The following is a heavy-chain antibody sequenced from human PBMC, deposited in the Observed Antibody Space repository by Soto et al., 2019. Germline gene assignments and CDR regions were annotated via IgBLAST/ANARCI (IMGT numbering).Heavy chain of an antibody. CDR3: AIHSSLRGYCISTSCYGYYYGMDV. D-gene: IGHD2-2*01. Sequence: QVQLVQSGAEVKKPGSSVKVSCKASGGTFSSYAISWVRQAPGQGLEWMGGIIPIFGTADYAQKFQGRVTITADESTSTAYMELSSLRSEDTAVYYWAIHSSLRGYCISTSCYGYYYGMDVWGQGTTVTVSS. V-gene: IGHV1-69*12. CDR2: IIPIFGTA. J-gene: IGHJ6*02. CDR1: GGTFSSYA.